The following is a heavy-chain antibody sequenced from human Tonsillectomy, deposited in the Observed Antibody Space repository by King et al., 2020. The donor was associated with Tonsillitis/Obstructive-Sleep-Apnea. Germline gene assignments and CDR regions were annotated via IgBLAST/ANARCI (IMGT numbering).Heavy chain of an antibody. V-gene: IGHV3-15*01. D-gene: IGHD2-2*01. CDR1: GFSFSITW. J-gene: IGHJ4*02. Sequence: VKLVESGGGLVKPGGSLRLSCAASGFSFSITWMNWVRQATGKGLEWVGRVKSKPDGETTDYAAPVKGRFTISRDDSENTLYLQMNSLKTEDTAVYYCTADNYRSSAPAFDYWGQGTLVTVSS. CDR2: VKSKPDGETT. CDR3: TADNYRSSAPAFDY.